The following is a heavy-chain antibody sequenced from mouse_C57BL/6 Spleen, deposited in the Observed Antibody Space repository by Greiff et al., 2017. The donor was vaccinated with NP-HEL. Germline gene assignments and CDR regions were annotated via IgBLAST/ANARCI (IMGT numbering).Heavy chain of an antibody. D-gene: IGHD2-4*01. CDR2: INPNNGGT. V-gene: IGHV1-26*01. CDR1: GYTFTDYY. J-gene: IGHJ4*01. CDR3: ARRDYDYYYAMDY. Sequence: EVQLQQSGPELVKPGASVKISCKASGYTFTDYYMNWVKQSHGKSLEWIGDINPNNGGTSYNQKFKGKATLTVDKSSSTAYMELRSLTSEDSAVYYCARRDYDYYYAMDYWGQGTSVTVSS.